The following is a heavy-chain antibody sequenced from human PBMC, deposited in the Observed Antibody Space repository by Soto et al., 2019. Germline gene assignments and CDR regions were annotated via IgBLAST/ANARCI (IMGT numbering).Heavy chain of an antibody. CDR2: IDPSGSYT. CDR3: ARHAGRRYNWLDP. V-gene: IGHV5-10-1*01. CDR1: GYSFTSYW. Sequence: LGESLKIACRGSGYSFTSYWISWVRQMPVKGVEWMGRIDPSGSYTNYSPSFQGHVTISADKSISTAYLQWSSLKASDTAMYYCARHAGRRYNWLDPWGEGTLGTVSS. J-gene: IGHJ5*02.